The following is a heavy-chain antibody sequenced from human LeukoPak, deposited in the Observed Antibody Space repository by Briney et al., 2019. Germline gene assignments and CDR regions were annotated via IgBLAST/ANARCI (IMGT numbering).Heavy chain of an antibody. D-gene: IGHD3-9*01. V-gene: IGHV3-30*04. Sequence: GRSLRLSCAASGFTFSSYAMHWVRQAPGKGLEWVAVISYDGSNKNYADSVKGRFTISRDNSKNTLYLQMNSLRAEDTAVYYCARGPWYYDISRDAFDIWGQGTMVTVSS. CDR3: ARGPWYYDISRDAFDI. CDR2: ISYDGSNK. J-gene: IGHJ3*02. CDR1: GFTFSSYA.